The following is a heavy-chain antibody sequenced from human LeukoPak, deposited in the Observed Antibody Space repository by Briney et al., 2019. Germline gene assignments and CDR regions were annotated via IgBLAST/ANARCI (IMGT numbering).Heavy chain of an antibody. CDR2: IYHSGST. CDR1: GGSISSGGYY. V-gene: IGHV4-30-2*01. Sequence: SQTLSLTCTVSGGSISSGGYYWSWIRQPPGKGLEWIGYIYHSGSTYYNPSLKSRVTISVDRSKNQFSLKLSSVTAADTAVYYCARHTVVVPAAPKHAFDIWGQGTMVTVSS. D-gene: IGHD2-2*01. CDR3: ARHTVVVPAAPKHAFDI. J-gene: IGHJ3*02.